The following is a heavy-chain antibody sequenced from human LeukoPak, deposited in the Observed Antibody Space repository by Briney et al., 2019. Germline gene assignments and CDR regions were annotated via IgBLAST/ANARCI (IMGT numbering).Heavy chain of an antibody. D-gene: IGHD3-22*01. V-gene: IGHV3-23*01. CDR2: ISGSGCST. J-gene: IGHJ2*01. CDR3: ARRISYYYDSSGYHRYWYFDL. CDR1: GFTFNHYA. Sequence: GWALRLSCAACGFTFNHYAMRWVRQAPAKGLDGVSAISGSGCSTYYAGSVKGRFTISRDNSKNTLYLQMNSLRAEDTAVYYCARRISYYYDSSGYHRYWYFDLWGRGTLVTVSS.